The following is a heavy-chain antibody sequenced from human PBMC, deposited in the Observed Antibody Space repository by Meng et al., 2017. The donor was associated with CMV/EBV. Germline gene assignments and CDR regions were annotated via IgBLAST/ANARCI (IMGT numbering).Heavy chain of an antibody. J-gene: IGHJ4*02. CDR2: IYPNSGGT. CDR1: ENRFSDHY. D-gene: IGHD1-1*01. V-gene: IGHV1-2*02. CDR3: VRDHNWGPDY. Sequence: QLVPPGAQSKSPGASVKLSCQTSENRFSDHYMHWVRQAPGQGLEWMGLIYPNSGGTHYAQKFQDRVTMTRDTSISTVYMELSRLTSDDTAVYYCVRDHNWGPDYWGQGTLVTVSS.